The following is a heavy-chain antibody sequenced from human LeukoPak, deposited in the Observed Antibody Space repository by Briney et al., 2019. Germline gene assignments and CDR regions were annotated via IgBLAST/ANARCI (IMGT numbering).Heavy chain of an antibody. V-gene: IGHV3-9*03. J-gene: IGHJ4*02. D-gene: IGHD5-24*01. CDR3: AKDIRRWLQFSLDY. CDR1: GFTFDDYA. Sequence: GRSLRLSCAASGFTFDDYAMHWVRQAPGKGLEWVSGISWNSGSIGYAESVKGRFTISRDNAKNSLYLQMNSLRAEDMALYYCAKDIRRWLQFSLDYWGQGTLVTVSS. CDR2: ISWNSGSI.